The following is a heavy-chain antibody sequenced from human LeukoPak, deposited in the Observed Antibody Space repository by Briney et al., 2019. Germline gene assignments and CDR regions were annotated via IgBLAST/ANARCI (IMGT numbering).Heavy chain of an antibody. J-gene: IGHJ4*02. D-gene: IGHD1-14*01. V-gene: IGHV3-53*01. Sequence: GGSLRLSCAASGFTIITNDMTWVRQAPGKGVEWVSVLYSDGNTKYADSVQGRFTISRDNSKNTLYLEMNSLSPDDTAVYYCARGVEPLAANTLAYWGQGTLVTVSS. CDR3: ARGVEPLAANTLAY. CDR2: LYSDGNT. CDR1: GFTIITND.